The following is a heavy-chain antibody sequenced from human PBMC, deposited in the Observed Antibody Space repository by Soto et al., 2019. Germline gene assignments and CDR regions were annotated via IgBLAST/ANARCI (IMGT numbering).Heavy chain of an antibody. J-gene: IGHJ6*04. CDR2: IIPILGIA. V-gene: IGHV1-69*02. D-gene: IGHD7-27*01. CDR1: GGTFSSYT. CDR3: ARIHAAGDLGYYGMDV. Sequence: QVQLVQSGAAVKKPGSSVKVSCKASGGTFSSYTISWVRQAPGQGLEWMGRIIPILGIANYAQKFQGRVTITADKSTSTAYMELSSLRSEDTAVYYCARIHAAGDLGYYGMDVWGKGTTVTVSS.